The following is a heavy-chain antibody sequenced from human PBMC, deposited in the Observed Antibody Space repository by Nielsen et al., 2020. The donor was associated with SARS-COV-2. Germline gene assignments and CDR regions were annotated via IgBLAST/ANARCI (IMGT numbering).Heavy chain of an antibody. CDR3: ARFSGAGVDY. J-gene: IGHJ4*02. CDR1: GGSIYSGGYY. CDR2: IFATGST. D-gene: IGHD7-27*01. V-gene: IGHV4-61*02. Sequence: SETLSLTCTVSGGSIYSGGYYWSWIRQPAGKGLEWIGRIFATGSTNYNPSLKSRVTISVDTSKNQFSLKLSSVTAADTAVYYCARFSGAGVDYWGQGTLVTVSS.